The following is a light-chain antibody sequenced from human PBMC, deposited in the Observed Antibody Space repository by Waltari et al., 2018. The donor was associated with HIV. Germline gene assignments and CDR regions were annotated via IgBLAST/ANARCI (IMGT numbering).Light chain of an antibody. CDR1: QIVSNS. Sequence: EIVMTQSPATLSVSPGGRATLSCRASQIVSNSLVWYQQRPGQAPRLLIYGASTRATGIPGRFSGSGSGTEFTLTINSLQSEDFAVYYCQQYNSWPRTFGQGTKVEVK. CDR2: GAS. V-gene: IGKV3-15*01. J-gene: IGKJ1*01. CDR3: QQYNSWPRT.